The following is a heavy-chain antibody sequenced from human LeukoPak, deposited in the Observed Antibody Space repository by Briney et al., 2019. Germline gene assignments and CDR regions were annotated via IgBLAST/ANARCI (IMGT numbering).Heavy chain of an antibody. CDR1: GYTFTSYD. Sequence: ASVKVSCKASGYTFTSYDINWVRQATGQGLEWMGWMNPNSGNTGYAQKFQGRVTITRNTSISTAYMELSSLRSEDTAVYYCARSSGIVVVPAEGHPFDPWGQGTLVTVSS. V-gene: IGHV1-8*03. J-gene: IGHJ5*02. CDR2: MNPNSGNT. D-gene: IGHD2-2*01. CDR3: ARSSGIVVVPAEGHPFDP.